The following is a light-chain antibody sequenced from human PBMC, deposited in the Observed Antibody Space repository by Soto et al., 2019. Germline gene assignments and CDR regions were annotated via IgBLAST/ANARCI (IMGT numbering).Light chain of an antibody. CDR1: QSVSSN. J-gene: IGKJ5*01. CDR2: GAS. Sequence: EIVMTQSPATLSVSPGGRASLSCSASQSVSSNSAWYQQKPGQAPRLLIYGASTRATGIPARFSGSGSGTEFTLTISSLQSEDIAVYYCQQYNNWPPMYTFGQGTRLEI. CDR3: QQYNNWPPMYT. V-gene: IGKV3-15*01.